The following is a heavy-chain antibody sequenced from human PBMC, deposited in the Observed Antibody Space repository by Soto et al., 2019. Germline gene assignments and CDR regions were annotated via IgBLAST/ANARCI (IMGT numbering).Heavy chain of an antibody. CDR3: ARGRYGDY. J-gene: IGHJ4*02. V-gene: IGHV1-18*01. D-gene: IGHD1-1*01. Sequence: QVHLVQSGAEVKKPGASVKVSCKGSGYTFTTYGITWVRQAPGQGLEWMGWISAHNGNTNYAQKLQGRVTVTSEPPTRPAYMELRGLRSNDTAVYDCARGRYGDYWGQGALVTVSS. CDR2: ISAHNGNT. CDR1: GYTFTTYG.